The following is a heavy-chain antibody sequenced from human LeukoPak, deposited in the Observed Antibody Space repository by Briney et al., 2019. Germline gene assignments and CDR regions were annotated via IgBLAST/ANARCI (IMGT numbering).Heavy chain of an antibody. CDR1: GFKFSNYA. CDR3: AKDRSNAYDYYYMDV. V-gene: IGHV3-23*01. Sequence: PGGSLRLSCAGSGFKFSNYAMSWVRRVPGKGLEWLSAITGGGRTTRYADSVKGRFTISRDNSENTLYLQMNGLRVEDTAIYYCAKDRSNAYDYYYMDVWGKGTTVTVSS. CDR2: ITGGGRTT. D-gene: IGHD2-21*01. J-gene: IGHJ6*03.